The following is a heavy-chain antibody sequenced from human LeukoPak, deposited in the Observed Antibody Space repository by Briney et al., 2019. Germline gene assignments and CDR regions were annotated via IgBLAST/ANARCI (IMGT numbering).Heavy chain of an antibody. CDR1: GFTFSSYW. J-gene: IGHJ4*02. CDR3: ARDHGGGSYGLFDY. V-gene: IGHV3-7*01. Sequence: GGSLRLSCAASGFTFSSYWMSWVRQAPGKGPEWVADIKQDGSEKYYVDSVKGRFTISRDNAKNSLYLQMNSLRAEDTAVYYCARDHGGGSYGLFDYWGQGTLVTVSS. D-gene: IGHD1-26*01. CDR2: IKQDGSEK.